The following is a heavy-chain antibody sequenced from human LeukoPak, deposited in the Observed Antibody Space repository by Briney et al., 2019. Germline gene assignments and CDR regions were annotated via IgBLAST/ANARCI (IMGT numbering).Heavy chain of an antibody. V-gene: IGHV3-48*03. CDR2: ISSSGSTI. D-gene: IGHD3-22*01. CDR3: ARNRSAYYYDSSGYYPSP. J-gene: IGHJ5*02. Sequence: GGSLRLSCAASGFTFSSYEMNWVRQAPGKGLEWVSYISSSGSTIYYADSVKGRFTISRDNAKNSLYLQMNSLRAEDTAVYYCARNRSAYYYDSSGYYPSPWGQGTLVTVSS. CDR1: GFTFSSYE.